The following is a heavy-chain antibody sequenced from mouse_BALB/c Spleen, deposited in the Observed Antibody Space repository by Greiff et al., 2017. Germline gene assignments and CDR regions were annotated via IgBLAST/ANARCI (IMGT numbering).Heavy chain of an antibody. D-gene: IGHD2-1*01. J-gene: IGHJ3*01. Sequence: EVKLVESGPGLVKPSQSLSLTCTVTGYSITSDYAWNWLRQFPGNKLEWMGFISYSGSTSYNPSLKSRISITRDTSKNQFFLQLNSVTTEDTATYYCARKGNGNYGWFAYWGQGTLVTVSA. CDR2: ISYSGST. CDR3: ARKGNGNYGWFAY. CDR1: GYSITSDYA. V-gene: IGHV3-2*02.